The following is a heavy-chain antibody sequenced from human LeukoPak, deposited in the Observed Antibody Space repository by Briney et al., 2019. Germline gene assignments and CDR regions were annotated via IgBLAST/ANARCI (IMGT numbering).Heavy chain of an antibody. D-gene: IGHD4-17*01. CDR3: ARSATVTGDWYFDF. CDR1: GXTFTNYC. J-gene: IGHJ2*01. CDR2: INCGESYA. Sequence: GESLKISCGGSGXTFTNYCISWVRQRPGRGLEWMGWINCGESYAIYSPSFQGHVIMSADRSVRTVYLQWASLQTSDSAMYYCARSATVTGDWYFDFWGPGTLVTVSP. V-gene: IGHV5-10-1*01.